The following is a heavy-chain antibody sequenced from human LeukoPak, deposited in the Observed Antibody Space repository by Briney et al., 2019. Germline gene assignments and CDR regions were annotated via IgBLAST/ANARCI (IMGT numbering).Heavy chain of an antibody. J-gene: IGHJ6*03. D-gene: IGHD1-1*01. V-gene: IGHV1-18*01. CDR2: ISAYNGNT. Sequence: ASVKVSCKASGYTFTSYDINWVRQAPGEGLEWMGWISAYNGNTNYAQNFQDRVTMTIDTSTSTGYMELRSLASDDTAVYYCASRQLERQAHYYMDVWGKGTTVFVSS. CDR3: ASRQLERQAHYYMDV. CDR1: GYTFTSYD.